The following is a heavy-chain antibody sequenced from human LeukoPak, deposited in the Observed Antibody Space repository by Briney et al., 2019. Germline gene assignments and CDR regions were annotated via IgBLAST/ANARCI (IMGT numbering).Heavy chain of an antibody. Sequence: QTGGSLRLSCAASGFTFSSYEMNWVRQAPGKGLEWVSYISSSGSTIYYADSVKGRFTISRDNAKNSLYLQMSSLRAKDTAVYYCARDCGGGSCYGPYDAFDIWGQGTMVTVSS. J-gene: IGHJ3*02. D-gene: IGHD2-15*01. CDR2: ISSSGSTI. CDR1: GFTFSSYE. V-gene: IGHV3-48*03. CDR3: ARDCGGGSCYGPYDAFDI.